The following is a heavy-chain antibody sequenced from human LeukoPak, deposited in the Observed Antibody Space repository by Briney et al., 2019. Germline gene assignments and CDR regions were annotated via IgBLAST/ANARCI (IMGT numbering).Heavy chain of an antibody. CDR2: INPNSGGT. CDR1: GYTFTGYY. Sequence: GASVKVSCKASGYTFTGYYMHWVRQAPGQGLEWMGWINPNSGGTNYAQKFQGRVTMTRGTSISTAYMELSRLRSDDTAVYYCATAGGLNDYYYMDVWGKGTTVTVSS. V-gene: IGHV1-2*02. J-gene: IGHJ6*03. CDR3: ATAGGLNDYYYMDV. D-gene: IGHD1-14*01.